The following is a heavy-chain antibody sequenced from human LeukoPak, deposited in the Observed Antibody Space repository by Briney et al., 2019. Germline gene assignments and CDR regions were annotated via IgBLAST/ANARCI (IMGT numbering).Heavy chain of an antibody. V-gene: IGHV6-1*01. D-gene: IGHD3-3*02. J-gene: IGHJ4*02. CDR3: ARGTSSSFGY. Sequence: SQTLSLTCAISGDTFSSNSAAWHWIRQSPSRGLEWLVRTYYRSKWYNDYAVSVKSRITINPDTSKNQFSLQLNSVTPEDTAVYYCARGTSSSFGYWGQGTLVTVSS. CDR1: GDTFSSNSAA. CDR2: TYYRSKWYN.